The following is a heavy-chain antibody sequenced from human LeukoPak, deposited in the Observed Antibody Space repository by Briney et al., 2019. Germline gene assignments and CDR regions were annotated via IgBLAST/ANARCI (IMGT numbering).Heavy chain of an antibody. CDR1: GGSISTYY. CDR3: ARGGGYASPIGY. V-gene: IGHV4-59*01. D-gene: IGHD5-12*01. Sequence: SETLSLTCTLSGGSISTYYWSWIRQPPGKELEWIGYIYHSGSTNYNPSLKSRVTISVDTSKNQFSLKLSSVTAADTAVYYCARGGGYASPIGYWGQGALVTVSS. J-gene: IGHJ4*02. CDR2: IYHSGST.